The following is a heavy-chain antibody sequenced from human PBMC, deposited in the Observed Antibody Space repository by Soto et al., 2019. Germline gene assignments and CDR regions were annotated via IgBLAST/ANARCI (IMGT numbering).Heavy chain of an antibody. CDR2: IYYSGST. CDR1: GGSISSYY. V-gene: IGHV4-59*12. D-gene: IGHD3-22*01. CDR3: ARAGAYYYDSTGLYYFDY. J-gene: IGHJ4*02. Sequence: SETLSLTCTVSGGSISSYYWSWIRQPPGKGLEWIGYIYYSGSTNYNPSLKSRVTISLDTSKNQFSLNLSSVTAADTAVYYCARAGAYYYDSTGLYYFDYWGQGTLVTVSS.